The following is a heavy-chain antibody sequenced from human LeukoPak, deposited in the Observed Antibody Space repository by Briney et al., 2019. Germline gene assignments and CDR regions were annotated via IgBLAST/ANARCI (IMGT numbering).Heavy chain of an antibody. V-gene: IGHV7-4-1*02. CDR1: GYTFTSYA. Sequence: ASVKVSCKASGYTFTSYAMNWVRQSPGQGLEWMGWINTNTGNPTYAQGFTGRFVFSLDTSVSTAYLQISSLKAEDTAVYYCARGWGGSGSYPLRYYYYGMDVWGQGTTVTVSS. J-gene: IGHJ6*02. CDR2: INTNTGNP. CDR3: ARGWGGSGSYPLRYYYYGMDV. D-gene: IGHD3-10*01.